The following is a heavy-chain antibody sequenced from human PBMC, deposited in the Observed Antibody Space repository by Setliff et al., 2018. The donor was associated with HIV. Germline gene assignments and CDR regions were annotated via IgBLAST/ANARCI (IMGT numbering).Heavy chain of an antibody. CDR1: GYTFTAHY. Sequence: ASVKVSCKSSGYTFTAHYIHWVRQAPGQGLEWMGRIIPNSGGTNHAQNFQGRVTMTRDTSISTAYMELSRLRSDDTAVYYCASKLHCTNGVCLDAFDIWGQGTMVTVSS. V-gene: IGHV1-2*06. D-gene: IGHD2-8*01. CDR2: IIPNSGGT. CDR3: ASKLHCTNGVCLDAFDI. J-gene: IGHJ3*02.